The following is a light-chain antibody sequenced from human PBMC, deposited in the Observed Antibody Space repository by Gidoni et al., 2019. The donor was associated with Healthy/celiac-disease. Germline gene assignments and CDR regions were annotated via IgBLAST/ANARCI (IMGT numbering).Light chain of an antibody. Sequence: QSVLPPPPSASGTPGQRVTISCSGSSSTIGSNTVNWYQQLPGTAPKLLIYSNNQRPSGVPDRFSGSKSGTSASLAISGLQSEDEADYYCAAWDDSLNGVVFGGGTKLTVL. CDR3: AAWDDSLNGVV. CDR1: SSTIGSNT. CDR2: SNN. V-gene: IGLV1-44*01. J-gene: IGLJ2*01.